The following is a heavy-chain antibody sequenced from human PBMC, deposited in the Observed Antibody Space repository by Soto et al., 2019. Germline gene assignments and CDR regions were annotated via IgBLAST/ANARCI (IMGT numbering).Heavy chain of an antibody. CDR1: GFTFSDYY. V-gene: IGHV3-11*06. J-gene: IGHJ6*02. Sequence: GGSLRLSCAAPGFTFSDYYMSWIRQAPGKGLEWVSYISSSSSYTNYADSVKGRFTISRDNAKNSLYLQMNSLRAEDTAVYYCARDLSTVHYIMDVWGQGTTVTVSS. CDR2: ISSSSSYT. CDR3: ARDLSTVHYIMDV.